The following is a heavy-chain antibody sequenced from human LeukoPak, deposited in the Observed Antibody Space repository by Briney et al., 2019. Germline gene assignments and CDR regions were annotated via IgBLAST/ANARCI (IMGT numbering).Heavy chain of an antibody. D-gene: IGHD3-16*01. CDR1: GYTFTDYY. Sequence: ASVKVSCKASGYTFTDYYIHWVRQAPGQGLEWMGWTNPKSGGSIYAQKFQGRVAMTRDTSISIAYMELRRLRSDDTAVYYCLRGRLNYASGGVDYWGQGTPVTVSS. CDR3: LRGRLNYASGGVDY. J-gene: IGHJ4*02. V-gene: IGHV1-2*02. CDR2: TNPKSGGS.